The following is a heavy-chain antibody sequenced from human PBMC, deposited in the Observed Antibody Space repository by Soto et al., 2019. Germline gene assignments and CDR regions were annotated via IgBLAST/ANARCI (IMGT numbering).Heavy chain of an antibody. CDR2: ISSSGYI. Sequence: EVQLVESGGGLVKPGGSLTLSWAASGFNFNSYTINWVRQAPGKRLEWLSSISSSGYIFSTDSVRGRFTISRDNAKNSVYLQISSLRAEDTAVYFCVRDCSGGSCYAGMDVWGQGTTVTVSS. D-gene: IGHD2-15*01. V-gene: IGHV3-21*01. CDR1: GFNFNSYT. J-gene: IGHJ6*02. CDR3: VRDCSGGSCYAGMDV.